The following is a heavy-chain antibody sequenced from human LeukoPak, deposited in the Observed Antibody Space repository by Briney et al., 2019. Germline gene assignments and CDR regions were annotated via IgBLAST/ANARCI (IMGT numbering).Heavy chain of an antibody. J-gene: IGHJ5*02. CDR2: INHSGST. CDR3: SLRRRGRFDP. CDR1: GGSFSGYY. V-gene: IGHV4-34*01. D-gene: IGHD3-9*01. Sequence: PLETLSLTCAVYGGSFSGYYWSWIRQPPGKGLEWIGEINHSGSTIYNPSLKSRVTISVDTSKNQFSLKLSSVTAADTAVYYCSLRRRGRFDPWGQGTLVTVSS.